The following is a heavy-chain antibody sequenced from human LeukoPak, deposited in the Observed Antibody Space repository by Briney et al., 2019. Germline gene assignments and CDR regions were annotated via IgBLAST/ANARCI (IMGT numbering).Heavy chain of an antibody. Sequence: TGGSLRLSCAASGFTFSGYAMSWVRQAPGKGLEWVSAISGGGVSTYYADSIKGRFTISRDDSKNTLYLQMNSLRAEDTAVYYCAKGMVRGVIPDYWGQGTLVTVSS. CDR2: ISGGGVST. CDR1: GFTFSGYA. V-gene: IGHV3-23*01. J-gene: IGHJ4*02. CDR3: AKGMVRGVIPDY. D-gene: IGHD3-10*01.